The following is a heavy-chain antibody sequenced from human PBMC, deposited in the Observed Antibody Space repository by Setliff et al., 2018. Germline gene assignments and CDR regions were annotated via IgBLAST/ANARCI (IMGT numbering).Heavy chain of an antibody. CDR2: TYYRGST. CDR3: ARAPRYFDPTGSYFDF. D-gene: IGHD3-22*01. V-gene: IGHV4-39*07. Sequence: SETLSLTCTVSGASVSGHRYYWGWIRQPPGKGLEWIASTYYRGSTYYNPSLKSRVTISVDTSKNQFSLKLTSVTAADTAVYYCARAPRYFDPTGSYFDFWGQGTLVTVSS. J-gene: IGHJ4*02. CDR1: GASVSGHRYY.